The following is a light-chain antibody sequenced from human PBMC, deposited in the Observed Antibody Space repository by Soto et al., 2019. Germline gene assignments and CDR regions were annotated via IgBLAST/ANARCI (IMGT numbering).Light chain of an antibody. CDR1: QSVSSSY. Sequence: EIVLTQSPGTLSLSPGERATLSCRASQSVSSSYLAWYQQKPGQAPRLLIYGASSRATGIPDRFSGSGSGTDFTLTISRLEHEDVAVYYCQHPFTFGPGTKVDIK. CDR3: QHPFT. V-gene: IGKV3-20*01. CDR2: GAS. J-gene: IGKJ3*01.